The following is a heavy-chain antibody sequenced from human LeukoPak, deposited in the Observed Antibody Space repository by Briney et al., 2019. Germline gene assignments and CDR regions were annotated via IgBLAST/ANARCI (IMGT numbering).Heavy chain of an antibody. Sequence: GGSLRLSCAASGFTFSDYAMTWVRQAPGKGLEWVSYISSSGSTIYYADSVKGRFTISRDNAKNSLYLQMNSLRAEDTAVYYCARDPQQLVRYYGMDVWGQGTTVTVSS. CDR1: GFTFSDYA. CDR2: ISSSGSTI. J-gene: IGHJ6*02. V-gene: IGHV3-48*04. D-gene: IGHD6-13*01. CDR3: ARDPQQLVRYYGMDV.